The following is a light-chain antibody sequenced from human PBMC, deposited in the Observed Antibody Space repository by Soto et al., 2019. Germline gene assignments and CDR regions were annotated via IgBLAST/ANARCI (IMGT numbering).Light chain of an antibody. CDR1: QPIARY. CDR2: AAS. J-gene: IGKJ1*01. Sequence: DFQMTQSPSSLSASVGDRVTITCRASQPIARYLNCYQQKPGKAPKFLIYAASTLQSGVPSRFSGSGSGTEFTLTIDSLQPEDFATYFCQQSFSAPWTFGQGAKVEVK. CDR3: QQSFSAPWT. V-gene: IGKV1-39*01.